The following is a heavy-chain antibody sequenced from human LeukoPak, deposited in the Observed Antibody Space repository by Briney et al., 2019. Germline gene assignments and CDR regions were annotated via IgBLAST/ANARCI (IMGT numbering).Heavy chain of an antibody. D-gene: IGHD3-16*01. CDR1: GGSFSGYY. V-gene: IGHV4-34*01. Sequence: SETLSLTCAVYGGSFSGYYWSWIRQPPGKGLEWIGTIYHSGSTYYNPSLKSRVTISVDTSKNQFSLKLSSVTAADTAVYYCASYYDYVWGSYFLVYWGQGTLVTVSS. J-gene: IGHJ4*02. CDR2: IYHSGST. CDR3: ASYYDYVWGSYFLVY.